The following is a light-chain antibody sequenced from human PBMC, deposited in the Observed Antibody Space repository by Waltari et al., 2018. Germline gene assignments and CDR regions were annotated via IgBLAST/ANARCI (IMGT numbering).Light chain of an antibody. J-gene: IGKJ2*01. V-gene: IGKV1-9*01. CDR1: QGISNY. Sequence: DIQLTQSPSFLSASVRDRVTITCRASQGISNYLAWYQQKPGKAPKLLIYSASPLQSGVPSRFSGSGSGTEFSLTISSLQPEDFATYYCQQYYSLPYTFGPGTKLEIK. CDR2: SAS. CDR3: QQYYSLPYT.